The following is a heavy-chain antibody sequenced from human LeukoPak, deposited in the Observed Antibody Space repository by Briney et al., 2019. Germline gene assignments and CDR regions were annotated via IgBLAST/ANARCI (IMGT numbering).Heavy chain of an antibody. CDR2: INSDGSST. V-gene: IGHV3-74*01. CDR3: TRDHLYSITGSDI. CDR1: GFTFSSYW. Sequence: GGSLRLSCAASGFTFSSYWMHWVRQVPGKGLVLVSRINSDGSSTTYADSVKGRFTISRDNAKNTLYLQMNSLRAEDTAVYYCTRDHLYSITGSDIWGQGTLVTVSP. D-gene: IGHD2/OR15-2a*01. J-gene: IGHJ3*02.